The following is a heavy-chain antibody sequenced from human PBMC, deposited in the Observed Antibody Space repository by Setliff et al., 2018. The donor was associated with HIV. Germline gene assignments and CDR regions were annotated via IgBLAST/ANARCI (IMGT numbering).Heavy chain of an antibody. CDR1: GFSLSTSGMC. CDR3: ARIGFDALLDY. Sequence: SGPTLVNPTQTLNLTCSFSGFSLSTSGMCVSWIRRPPGKALEWLARIDWDDDEFYSTSLKTRLTIPQDTSKNQVVRTMTNMDPVDTATYYCARIGFDALLDYWGQGILVTVSS. D-gene: IGHD2-2*01. CDR2: IDWDDDE. V-gene: IGHV2-70*17. J-gene: IGHJ4*02.